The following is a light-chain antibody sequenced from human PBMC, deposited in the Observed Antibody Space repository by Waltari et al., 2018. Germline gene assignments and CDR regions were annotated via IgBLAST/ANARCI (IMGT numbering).Light chain of an antibody. CDR2: EVS. V-gene: IGLV2-14*01. Sequence: QSALTQPASVSGSPGQSITISCTGTSSDVGGYNYGSWYQQHPGKAPKLMIYEVSNRPSGVSNRFSGSKSGNTASLTISGLQAEDEADYYCSSYTSSSTFPFGTGTKVTVL. J-gene: IGLJ1*01. CDR1: SSDVGGYNY. CDR3: SSYTSSSTFP.